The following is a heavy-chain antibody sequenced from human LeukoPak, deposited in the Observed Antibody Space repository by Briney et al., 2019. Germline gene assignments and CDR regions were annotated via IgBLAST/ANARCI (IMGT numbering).Heavy chain of an antibody. J-gene: IGHJ4*02. CDR1: GGTFSSYA. CDR3: ARDCIGCHGFDY. CDR2: IIPIFGTA. Sequence: ASVKVSCKASGGTFSSYAISWVRQAPGQGLEWMGGIIPIFGTANYAQKFQGRVTITTDEFTSTAYMELRSLRSDDTAVYYCARDCIGCHGFDYWGQGTLVTVSS. V-gene: IGHV1-69*05. D-gene: IGHD2-15*01.